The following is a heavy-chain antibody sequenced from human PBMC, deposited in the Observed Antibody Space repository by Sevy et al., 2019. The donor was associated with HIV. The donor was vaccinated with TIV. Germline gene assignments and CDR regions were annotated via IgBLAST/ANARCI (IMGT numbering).Heavy chain of an antibody. D-gene: IGHD2-21*02. J-gene: IGHJ4*02. CDR1: GYTFTSYG. CDR2: ISAYNGNT. V-gene: IGHV1-18*01. CDR3: ARDLGGYGGNSIDY. Sequence: ASVKVSCKASGYTFTSYGISWVRQAPGQGLEWMGWISAYNGNTNYAQKLQGRVTMTTDTSTSTAYMELRSLRADDTAVYYCARDLGGYGGNSIDYWGQGTLVTVSS.